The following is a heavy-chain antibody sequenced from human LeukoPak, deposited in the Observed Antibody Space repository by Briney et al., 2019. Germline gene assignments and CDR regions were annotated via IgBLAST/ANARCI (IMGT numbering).Heavy chain of an antibody. CDR2: IKQDGSEE. CDR3: AKDSEYSSGWFDGFDI. D-gene: IGHD6-19*01. CDR1: AFPFSSCW. J-gene: IGHJ3*02. V-gene: IGHV3-7*01. Sequence: GGSLRLSCAASAFPFSSCWMSWVRQAPGKGLEWVANIKQDGSEEYYVDSVKGRFTISRDNAKNSLYLQMNSLRVEDTAVYYCAKDSEYSSGWFDGFDIWGQGAMVTVSS.